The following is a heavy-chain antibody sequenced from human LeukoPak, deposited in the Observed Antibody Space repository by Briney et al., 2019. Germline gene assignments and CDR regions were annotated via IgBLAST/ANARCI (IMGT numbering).Heavy chain of an antibody. CDR2: INAGNGNT. Sequence: ASVKVSCKASGYTFTSYAMHWVRQAPGQRLEWMGWINAGNGNTKYSQKFQGRVTITRDTSASTAYMELSSLRFEDTAVYYCARESVGGDYFDYWGQGTLVTVSS. CDR3: ARESVGGDYFDY. J-gene: IGHJ4*02. V-gene: IGHV1-3*01. CDR1: GYTFTSYA. D-gene: IGHD2-15*01.